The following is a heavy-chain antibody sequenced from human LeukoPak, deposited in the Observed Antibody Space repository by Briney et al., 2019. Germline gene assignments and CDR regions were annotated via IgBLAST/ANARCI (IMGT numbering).Heavy chain of an antibody. D-gene: IGHD6-13*01. CDR2: ISGNGGST. CDR1: QFNFNNFG. CDR3: ARELDSSSCP. V-gene: IGHV3-23*01. Sequence: GGSLRLSCATSQFNFNNFGMTWVRQAPGKGLEWVSSISGNGGSTQYADSVQGRFTISRDNAKNSLYLQMNSLRAEDTAVYYCARELDSSSCPWGQGTLVTVSS. J-gene: IGHJ5*02.